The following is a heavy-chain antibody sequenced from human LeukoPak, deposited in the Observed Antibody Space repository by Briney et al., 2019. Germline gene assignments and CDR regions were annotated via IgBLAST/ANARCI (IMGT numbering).Heavy chain of an antibody. V-gene: IGHV4-59*08. CDR3: ARSGYPYYFDY. J-gene: IGHJ4*02. CDR1: GGSISTYY. Sequence: KNSDTLSLTCTVSGGSISTYYWNWIRQPPGKGLEWIGCTYYNGNTNTNYNPSLKSRVTISVDTSKNQFSLKLSSVTAADTAVYYCARSGYPYYFDYWGQGTLVTVSS. CDR2: TYYNGNT. D-gene: IGHD3-3*01.